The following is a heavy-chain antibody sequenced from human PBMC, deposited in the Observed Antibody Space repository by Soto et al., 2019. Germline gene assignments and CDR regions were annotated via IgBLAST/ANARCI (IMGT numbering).Heavy chain of an antibody. D-gene: IGHD3-16*01. CDR1: GFTSSSYA. CDR3: AKLRRLVGGNFDY. Sequence: GSLRLSCAASGFTSSSYAMSWVRQAPGKGLEWVSAISGSGGSTYYADSVKGRFTISRDNSKNTLYLQMNSLRAEDTAVYYCAKLRRLVGGNFDYWGQGTLVTVSS. V-gene: IGHV3-23*01. CDR2: ISGSGGST. J-gene: IGHJ4*02.